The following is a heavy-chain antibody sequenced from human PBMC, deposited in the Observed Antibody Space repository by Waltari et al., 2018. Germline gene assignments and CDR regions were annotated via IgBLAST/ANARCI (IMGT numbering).Heavy chain of an antibody. CDR3: VRDHHYYFDI. CDR1: GFSLSSYA. CDR2: TRGDYTSI. J-gene: IGHJ2*01. D-gene: IGHD1-26*01. V-gene: IGHV3-48*04. Sequence: EEHLLESGGGLVRPGGSLRLSCVASGFSLSSYAMNWVRQAPGKGLEWIAYTRGDYTSIFYADSVQGRFTVSKDISKSSVYLQMNSLRVEDTALYYCVRDHHYYFDIWGRGTLVSVSS.